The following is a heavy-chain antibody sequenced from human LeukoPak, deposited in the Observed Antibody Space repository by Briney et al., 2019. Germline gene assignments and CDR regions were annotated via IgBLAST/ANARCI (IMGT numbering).Heavy chain of an antibody. Sequence: VGSLRLSCVGSGFTFSDASMSWVRQAPGKGLEWVGHIESRSFGGTTNYAAPVKGRFIISRDDSENTLYLQMNSLKSEDTAVYYCLAQYYRDYWGQGSLVTVSS. V-gene: IGHV3-15*04. D-gene: IGHD3-10*01. J-gene: IGHJ4*02. CDR3: LAQYYRDY. CDR1: GFTFSDAS. CDR2: IESRSFGGTT.